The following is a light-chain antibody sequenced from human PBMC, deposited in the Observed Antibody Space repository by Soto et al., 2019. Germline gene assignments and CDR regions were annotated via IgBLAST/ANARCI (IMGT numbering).Light chain of an antibody. CDR2: HST. J-gene: IGLJ1*01. CDR3: QSYDTTLGRV. V-gene: IGLV1-40*03. CDR1: SSKIGAGYE. Sequence: QSALTQPPSVPGAAGQRVTIACTGTSSKIGAGYEVQWYQQLPGAPPKLISQHSTTRPSGVPDRFSGSRSGASASLAITGLQGEDEADYYCQSYDTTLGRVFGSGTKVTVL.